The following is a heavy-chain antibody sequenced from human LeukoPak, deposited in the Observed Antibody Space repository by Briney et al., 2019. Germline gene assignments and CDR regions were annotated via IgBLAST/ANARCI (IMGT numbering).Heavy chain of an antibody. D-gene: IGHD4-23*01. CDR3: AKFSPYGGKSF. V-gene: IGHV3-23*01. J-gene: IGHJ4*02. CDR2: ISGNGHNT. CDR1: GFTFSSSA. Sequence: PGGSLRLSCAASGFTFSSSAMSWVRQPPEKGLERVSAISGNGHNTYYAGSVRGRFTISRDNSKNTLYLQMNSLRAEDAAVYCCAKFSPYGGKSFWGQGTLVTVSS.